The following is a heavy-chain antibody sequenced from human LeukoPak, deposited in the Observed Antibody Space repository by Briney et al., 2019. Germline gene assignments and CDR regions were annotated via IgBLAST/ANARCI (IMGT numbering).Heavy chain of an antibody. CDR2: ISWNSGSI. D-gene: IGHD3-22*01. Sequence: PGRSLRLSCAASGFTFDDYAMHWVRHAPGKGLEWVSGISWNSGSIDYADSVKGRFTISRDNAKNSLYLQMNSLRAEDTALYYCAKVRYYYDSSGYYWYFDLWGRGTLVTVSS. V-gene: IGHV3-9*01. J-gene: IGHJ2*01. CDR3: AKVRYYYDSSGYYWYFDL. CDR1: GFTFDDYA.